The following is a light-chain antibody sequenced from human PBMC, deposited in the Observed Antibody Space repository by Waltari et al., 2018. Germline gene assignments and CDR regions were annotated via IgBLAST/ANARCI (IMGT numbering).Light chain of an antibody. CDR3: YSTDSSGDFRI. CDR1: ALPKKY. Sequence: SYELTQPPSVSVSPGQTARITCSGNALPKKYAYWYQQKSGQAPVLVIYEDRKRPSGIPERFSGSSSGPMATFTISGAQVEDEADYYCYSTDSSGDFRIFGGGTKLTVL. V-gene: IGLV3-10*01. J-gene: IGLJ2*01. CDR2: EDR.